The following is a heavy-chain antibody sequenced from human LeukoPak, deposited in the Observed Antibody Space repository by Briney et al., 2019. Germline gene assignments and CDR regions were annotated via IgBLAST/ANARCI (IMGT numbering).Heavy chain of an antibody. D-gene: IGHD2-21*02. J-gene: IGHJ3*02. V-gene: IGHV3-30*02. CDR2: MRYDGSNK. Sequence: PGRSLRLSCAASGFTFSSYGMHWVRQAPGKGLEWVAFMRYDGSNKYYADSVKGRFTISRDNSKNTLYLQMNSLRDEDTAVYYCAKDGQQVTPNDAFDIWGQGTMATVSS. CDR3: AKDGQQVTPNDAFDI. CDR1: GFTFSSYG.